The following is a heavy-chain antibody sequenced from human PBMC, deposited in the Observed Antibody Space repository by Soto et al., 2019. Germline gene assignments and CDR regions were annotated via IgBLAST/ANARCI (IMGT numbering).Heavy chain of an antibody. CDR2: IYTSGST. V-gene: IGHV4-4*07. J-gene: IGHJ5*02. Sequence: SETLSLTCTVSGGSISSYYWSWIRQPAGKGLEWIGRIYTSGSTNYNPSLKSRVTMSVDTSKNQFSLKLSSVTAADTAVYYCARDFMVRQAMNWLDPCGQGTLVTVYS. CDR3: ARDFMVRQAMNWLDP. D-gene: IGHD3-10*01. CDR1: GGSISSYY.